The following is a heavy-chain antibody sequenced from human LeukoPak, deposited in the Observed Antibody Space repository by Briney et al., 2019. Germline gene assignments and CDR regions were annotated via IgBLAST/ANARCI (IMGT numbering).Heavy chain of an antibody. J-gene: IGHJ4*02. CDR2: INPSGGST. Sequence: ASVKVSCKASGYTFTGYCMHWVRQAPGQGLEWMGIINPSGGSTSYAQKFQGRVTMTRDMSTSTVYMELSSLRSEDTAVYYCARDDRYDSSGYYIDYWGQGTLVTVSS. CDR1: GYTFTGYC. CDR3: ARDDRYDSSGYYIDY. D-gene: IGHD3-22*01. V-gene: IGHV1-46*01.